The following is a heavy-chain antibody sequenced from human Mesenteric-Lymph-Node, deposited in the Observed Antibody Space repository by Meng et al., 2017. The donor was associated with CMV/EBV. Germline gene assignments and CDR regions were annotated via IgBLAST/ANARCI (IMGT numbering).Heavy chain of an antibody. CDR1: GFTFSSYE. J-gene: IGHJ6*02. Sequence: GGSLRLSCAASGFTFSSYEMNWVRQAPGKGLEWVSYISSSGSTIYYADSVKGRFTISRDNAKNSLYLQMNSLRAEDTALYYCARDSLLGATYYYYYGMDVWGQGTTVTVSS. CDR2: ISSSGSTI. D-gene: IGHD5-12*01. V-gene: IGHV3-48*03. CDR3: ARDSLLGATYYYYYGMDV.